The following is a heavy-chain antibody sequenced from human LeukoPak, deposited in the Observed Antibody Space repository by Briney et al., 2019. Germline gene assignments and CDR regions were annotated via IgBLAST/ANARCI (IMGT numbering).Heavy chain of an antibody. V-gene: IGHV4-4*07. CDR2: VYTSGTT. D-gene: IGHD3-22*01. CDR1: GGSISSYY. Sequence: KPSETLSLTCTVSGGSISSYYWTWIRQPAGKGLEWIGHVYTSGTTYYNSSLKSRVSISVDTSTNQFSLTLNSVTAADTAVYYCARGVLQDYYDISGFHHRGGIDYWGQGTLVTVSS. CDR3: ARGVLQDYYDISGFHHRGGIDY. J-gene: IGHJ4*02.